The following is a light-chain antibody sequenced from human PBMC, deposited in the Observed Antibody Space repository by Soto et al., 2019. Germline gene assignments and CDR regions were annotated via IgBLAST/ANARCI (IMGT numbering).Light chain of an antibody. CDR3: HQYNSYST. V-gene: IGKV1-5*03. J-gene: IGKJ1*01. CDR2: KAA. Sequence: DIQMTQSPSTLSASVEDRVTITCRASQSISSWLAWYQQKPGKAPKLLIYKAASLESGGTSRFSGTASATELTLTISSLQPDDFATYYCHQYNSYSTFGQGTKV. CDR1: QSISSW.